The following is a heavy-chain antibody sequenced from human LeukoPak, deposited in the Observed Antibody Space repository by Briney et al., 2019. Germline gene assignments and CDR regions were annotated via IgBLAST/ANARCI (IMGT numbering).Heavy chain of an antibody. CDR3: ARGGDCSGGSCYSFDY. V-gene: IGHV4-39*07. CDR1: GGSIGSSGYY. CDR2: INHSGST. J-gene: IGHJ4*02. D-gene: IGHD2-15*01. Sequence: SETLSLTCAVSGGSIGSSGYYWGWIRQPPGKGLEWIGEINHSGSTNYNPSLKCRVTISVDTSKNQFSLKLSSVTAADTAVYYCARGGDCSGGSCYSFDYWGQGTLVTVSS.